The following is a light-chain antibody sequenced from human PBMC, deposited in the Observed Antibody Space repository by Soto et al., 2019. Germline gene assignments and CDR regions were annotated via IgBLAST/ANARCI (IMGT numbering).Light chain of an antibody. J-gene: IGKJ1*01. V-gene: IGKV1-5*03. CDR2: KAS. CDR1: QSISSW. Sequence: DIQMTQSPSTLSVSVGDRVTITCRASQSISSWLAWYQQKPGKAPKLLIYKASSLESRVTSRFSGSGSGTEFTLTISSLQPDDFATYYCQQYNSSMFGQGTKVEIK. CDR3: QQYNSSM.